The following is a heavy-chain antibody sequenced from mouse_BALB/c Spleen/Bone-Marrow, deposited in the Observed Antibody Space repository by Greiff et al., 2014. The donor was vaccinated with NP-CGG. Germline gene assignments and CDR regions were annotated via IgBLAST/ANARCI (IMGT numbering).Heavy chain of an antibody. Sequence: LVESGAELVKPGASVKVSCKASGYAFTSYNMYWVKQSHGKSLEWIGYIDPYNGGTSYNQKFKGKATLTVDKSSSTAYMHLNSLTSEDSAVYYCARENYGSSPAYWGQGTLVTVSA. CDR2: IDPYNGGT. V-gene: IGHV1S135*01. CDR3: ARENYGSSPAY. J-gene: IGHJ3*01. CDR1: GYAFTSYN. D-gene: IGHD1-1*01.